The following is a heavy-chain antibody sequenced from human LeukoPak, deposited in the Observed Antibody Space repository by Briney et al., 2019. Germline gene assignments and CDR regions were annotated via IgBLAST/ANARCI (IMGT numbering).Heavy chain of an antibody. D-gene: IGHD6-13*01. Sequence: PGGSLRLSCAVSGFNFSIYWIHWVRQAPEKGLVCVSLINTDGSATTYGDSAKGRFTVSRDNDKNTLFLDMNSLRVEDTAVYYCARGTAATAGIDYWGQGTLVTVSS. J-gene: IGHJ4*02. CDR2: INTDGSAT. CDR1: GFNFSIYW. V-gene: IGHV3-74*01. CDR3: ARGTAATAGIDY.